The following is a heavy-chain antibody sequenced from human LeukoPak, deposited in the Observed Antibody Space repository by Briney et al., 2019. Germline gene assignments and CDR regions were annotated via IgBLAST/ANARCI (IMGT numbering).Heavy chain of an antibody. CDR2: IYYSGST. D-gene: IGHD6-19*01. V-gene: IGHV4-59*01. J-gene: IGHJ4*02. CDR3: ARDSQVAGTDY. Sequence: SETLSLTCTVSGGSISSYYRSWIRQPPGKGLEWIGCIYYSGSTSYNPSLKSRVTISVDTSKNQFSLKLSSVTAADTAVYYCARDSQVAGTDYWGQGTLVTVSS. CDR1: GGSISSYY.